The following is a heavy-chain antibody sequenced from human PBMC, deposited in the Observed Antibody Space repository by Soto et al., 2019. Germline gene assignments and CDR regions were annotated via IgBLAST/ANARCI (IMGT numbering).Heavy chain of an antibody. Sequence: EVQLVESGGGLVQPGGSLRLSCVASGFTFRNYWMSWLRQAPGKGLEWVANTNQDGRERYSVDSVKGRFTISRDNAKNSMHSQMNSLRAEDTAVYYCAIDGSGYSTDWGQGTLVTVSS. D-gene: IGHD5-18*01. CDR1: GFTFRNYW. CDR2: TNQDGRER. V-gene: IGHV3-7*01. J-gene: IGHJ4*02. CDR3: AIDGSGYSTD.